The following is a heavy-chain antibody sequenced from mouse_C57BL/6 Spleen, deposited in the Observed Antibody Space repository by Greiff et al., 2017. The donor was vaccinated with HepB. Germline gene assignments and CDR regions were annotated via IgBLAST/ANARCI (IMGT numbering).Heavy chain of an antibody. CDR3: VRHDWDACAY. CDR2: IRSKSNNYAT. D-gene: IGHD4-1*01. Sequence: EVQLVESGGGLVQPKGSLKLSCAASGFSFNTYAMNWVRQAPGKGLEWVARIRSKSNNYATYYADSVKDRFTISRDDSESMLYLQMNNLKTEETAMYYCVRHDWDACAYWGQGTLVTVSA. J-gene: IGHJ3*01. CDR1: GFSFNTYA. V-gene: IGHV10-1*01.